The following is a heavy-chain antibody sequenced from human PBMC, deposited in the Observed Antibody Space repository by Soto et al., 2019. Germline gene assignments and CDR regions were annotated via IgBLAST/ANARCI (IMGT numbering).Heavy chain of an antibody. CDR1: GGTFSSYT. CDR3: ARYSYGQLGRNWFDP. V-gene: IGHV1-69*02. CDR2: IIPILGIA. J-gene: IGHJ5*02. Sequence: QVQLVQSGAEVKKPGSSVKVSCKASGGTFSSYTISWVRQAPGQGLEWMGRIIPILGIANYAQKFQGRVTITADKSTSTADMELSSLRSEDTAVYYCARYSYGQLGRNWFDPWGQGTLVTVSS. D-gene: IGHD5-18*01.